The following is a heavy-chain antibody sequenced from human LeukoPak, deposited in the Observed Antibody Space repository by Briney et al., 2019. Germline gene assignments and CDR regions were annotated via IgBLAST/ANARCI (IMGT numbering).Heavy chain of an antibody. J-gene: IGHJ4*02. CDR3: ARCGGDCYTSTQGFDY. D-gene: IGHD2-21*02. V-gene: IGHV3-30*04. Sequence: PGGSLRLSCAASGFTFSSYAMHWVRQAPGKGLEWVAVIFYADSVNGRFTISRDNSKNTLYLQMNSLTTEDTAVYYCARCGGDCYTSTQGFDYWGQGTLVSVSS. CDR1: GFTFSSYA. CDR2: I.